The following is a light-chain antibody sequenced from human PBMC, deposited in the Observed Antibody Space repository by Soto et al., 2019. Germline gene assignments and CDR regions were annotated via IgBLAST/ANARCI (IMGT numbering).Light chain of an antibody. Sequence: QSALTQPASVSGSPGQSITISCTGTSSDVAYYNFVSWYQQHPGKAPKLMISEVSNRPSGVSNRFSGSKSGNTASLAISGLQAEDEADYYCTSYTSSSILIFGGGTKLTVL. CDR2: EVS. V-gene: IGLV2-14*01. J-gene: IGLJ2*01. CDR3: TSYTSSSILI. CDR1: SSDVAYYNF.